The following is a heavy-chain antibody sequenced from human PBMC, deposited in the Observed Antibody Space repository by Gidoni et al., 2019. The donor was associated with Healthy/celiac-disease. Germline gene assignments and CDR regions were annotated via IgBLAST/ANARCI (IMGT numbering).Heavy chain of an antibody. CDR1: GGYISSSSYY. CDR2: IYYSGST. CDR3: ARGPIWNHGGLFDP. V-gene: IGHV4-39*07. Sequence: QLQLQESGPGLVKPSETLSLTCTVSGGYISSSSYYWGWIRQPPGKGLEWIGSIYYSGSTYYNPYLKSRVTISVDTSKNQFSLKLSSVTAADTAVYYCARGPIWNHGGLFDPWCQGTLVTVSS. J-gene: IGHJ5*02. D-gene: IGHD1-1*01.